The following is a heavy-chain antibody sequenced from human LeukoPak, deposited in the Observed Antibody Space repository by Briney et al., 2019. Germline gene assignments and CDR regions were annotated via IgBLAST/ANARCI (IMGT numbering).Heavy chain of an antibody. D-gene: IGHD3-16*01. CDR3: IKGGETMTDFFDH. CDR1: GFTLEDYA. V-gene: IGHV3-9*01. J-gene: IGHJ4*02. CDR2: INRSGNTI. Sequence: PGRSLRLSCVASGFTLEDYAMHWVRQPPGKGLEWVSGINRSGNTIAYADSVKGRFTISRDSAKKSLHLQMDSLRAEDSAFYFCIKGGETMTDFFDHWGQGALVTVSS.